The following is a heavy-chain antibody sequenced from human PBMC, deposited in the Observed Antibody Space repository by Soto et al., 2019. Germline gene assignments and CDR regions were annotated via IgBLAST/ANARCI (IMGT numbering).Heavy chain of an antibody. D-gene: IGHD6-13*01. J-gene: IGHJ2*01. CDR3: ARDPSQSFIAAAGMLGYFDL. Sequence: ASVKVSCKASGYTFTSYAMHWVRQAPGQRLEWMGWINAGNGNTKYSQKFQGRVTITGDTSASTAYMELSSLRSEDTAVYYCARDPSQSFIAAAGMLGYFDLWGRGTLVTVSS. CDR2: INAGNGNT. V-gene: IGHV1-3*01. CDR1: GYTFTSYA.